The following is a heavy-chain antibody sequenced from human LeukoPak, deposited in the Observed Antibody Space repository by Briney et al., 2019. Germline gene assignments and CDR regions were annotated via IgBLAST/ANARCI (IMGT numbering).Heavy chain of an antibody. Sequence: TGGSLRLSCTVSGFTFSNAWMSWVRQAPGKGLQWVGRIKSKSAGGTTDYTAPVKGRFTISRNDSKNTLYLQMNSLRTEDTAVYYCTTAPVGASDYWGQGTLVTVSS. V-gene: IGHV3-15*01. CDR2: IKSKSAGGTT. J-gene: IGHJ4*02. CDR1: GFTFSNAW. D-gene: IGHD1-26*01. CDR3: TTAPVGASDY.